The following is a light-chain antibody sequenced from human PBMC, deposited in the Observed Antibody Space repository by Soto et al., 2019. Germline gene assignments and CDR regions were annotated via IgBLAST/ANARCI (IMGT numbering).Light chain of an antibody. V-gene: IGKV3-11*01. CDR2: QTS. CDR3: HQRQSWPRT. CDR1: QYINTR. J-gene: IGKJ1*01. Sequence: DIVWTQYPASLSSFPGASVPLSCRASQYINTRLAWYQHRPGQAPRLLIYQTSIRAAGIPARFSASGSGTDFTLTISDVQPEDFALYYCHQRQSWPRTFGQGTTVDIK.